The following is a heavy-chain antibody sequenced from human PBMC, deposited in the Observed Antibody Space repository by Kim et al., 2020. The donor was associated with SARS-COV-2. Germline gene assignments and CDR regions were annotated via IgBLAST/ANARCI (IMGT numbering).Heavy chain of an antibody. CDR3: AKPYSSSWLGAFDI. CDR2: ISYDGSNK. Sequence: GGSLRLSCAASGFTFSSYGMHWVRQAPGKGLEWVAVISYDGSNKYYADSVKGRFTISRDNSKNTLYLQMNSLRAEDTAVYYCAKPYSSSWLGAFDIWGQGTMVTVSS. J-gene: IGHJ3*02. CDR1: GFTFSSYG. V-gene: IGHV3-30*18. D-gene: IGHD6-13*01.